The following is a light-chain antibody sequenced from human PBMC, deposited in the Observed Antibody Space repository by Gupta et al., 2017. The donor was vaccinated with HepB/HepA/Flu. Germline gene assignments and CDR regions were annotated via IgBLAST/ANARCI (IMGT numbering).Light chain of an antibody. J-gene: IGKJ2*01. CDR1: QGINNY. Sequence: IQMTQSPSSLSASVGDRVTITCRASQGINNYLAWYQQKPGKVPELLIYAASSLQSGVPSRFSGSGSGTEFTLTISNLQPDDVATYYCQQNNTAPYTFGPGTNLEIK. CDR3: QQNNTAPYT. CDR2: AAS. V-gene: IGKV1-27*01.